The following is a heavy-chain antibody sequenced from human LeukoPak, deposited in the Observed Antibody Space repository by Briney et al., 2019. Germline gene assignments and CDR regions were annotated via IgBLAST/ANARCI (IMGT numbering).Heavy chain of an antibody. J-gene: IGHJ4*02. D-gene: IGHD2-8*01. CDR2: IYYSGST. CDR1: GGSISSGRYY. Sequence: PSQTLSLTCTVSGGSISSGRYYWSWIRQHPGQGLEWIGYIYYSGSTYFNPSLKSRVTISVDTSKNQFSLKLSSVTAADTAVYYCARVLRYYPDFDYWGQGTLVTVSS. CDR3: ARVLRYYPDFDY. V-gene: IGHV4-31*03.